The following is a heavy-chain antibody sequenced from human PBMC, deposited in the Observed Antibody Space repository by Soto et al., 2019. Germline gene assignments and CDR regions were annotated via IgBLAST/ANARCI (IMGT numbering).Heavy chain of an antibody. J-gene: IGHJ5*02. Sequence: QVQLVQSGAEVKKPGSSVKVSCKASGATFSSYTISWVRQAPGQGLEWMGRIIPILGIANYAQKFQGRVTITADKTTSTAYMELSSLRSEDTAVYYCARDCSSTSCYAYPWGQGTLVTVSS. D-gene: IGHD2-2*01. CDR2: IIPILGIA. V-gene: IGHV1-69*08. CDR3: ARDCSSTSCYAYP. CDR1: GATFSSYT.